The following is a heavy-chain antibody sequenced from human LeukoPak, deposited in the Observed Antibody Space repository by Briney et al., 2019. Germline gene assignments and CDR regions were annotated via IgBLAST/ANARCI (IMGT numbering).Heavy chain of an antibody. CDR2: IYSGGST. CDR3: ARSYDSSGFDWFDP. Sequence: GGSLRLSCAASGFTVSSNYMSWVRQAPGKGLEWVSVIYSGGSTYYADSVKGRFTISRDNSKNTLYLQMNSLRAEDTAVYYCARSYDSSGFDWFDPWGQGTLVTVSS. V-gene: IGHV3-53*01. J-gene: IGHJ5*02. D-gene: IGHD3-22*01. CDR1: GFTVSSNY.